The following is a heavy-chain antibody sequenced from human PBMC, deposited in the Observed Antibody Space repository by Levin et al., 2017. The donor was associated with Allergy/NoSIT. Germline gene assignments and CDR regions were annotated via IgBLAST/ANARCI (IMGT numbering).Heavy chain of an antibody. V-gene: IGHV3-11*01. CDR1: GFTFSDYY. D-gene: IGHD1-1*01. CDR2: ISSSGSTI. J-gene: IGHJ6*02. CDR3: ARDGTQKLDFYYYYYGMDV. Sequence: GGSLRLSCAASGFTFSDYYMSWIRQAPGKGLEWVSYISSSGSTIYYADSVKGRFTISRDNAKNSLYLQMNSLRAEDTAVYYCARDGTQKLDFYYYYYGMDVWGQGTTVTVSS.